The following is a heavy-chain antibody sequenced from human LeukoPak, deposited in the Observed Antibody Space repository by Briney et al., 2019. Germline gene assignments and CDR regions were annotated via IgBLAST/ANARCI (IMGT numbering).Heavy chain of an antibody. CDR1: GYTFTSYG. J-gene: IGHJ4*02. D-gene: IGHD3-22*01. CDR3: ARSQYYVSSGPCQN. V-gene: IGHV1-18*01. Sequence: ASVKVSCKASGYTFTSYGISWVRQAPGQGLEWMGWISAYNGNTNYAQKLQGRVTMTTDTSTSTAYMELRSLRSDDTAVYYCARSQYYVSSGPCQNWGQGTLVTVSS. CDR2: ISAYNGNT.